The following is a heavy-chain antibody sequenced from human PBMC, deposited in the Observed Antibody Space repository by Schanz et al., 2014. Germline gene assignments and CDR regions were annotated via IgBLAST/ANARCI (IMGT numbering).Heavy chain of an antibody. Sequence: QVQLVESGGGVVQPGRSLRLSCAASGFNFGSHGMHWVRQAPGKGLEWVAVISYDGSFKNYADSVRGRITMSRDNSKNTMYLQINNLRADDTAVYYWAKGAYYYYYMDVWGNGTTVTVSS. CDR1: GFNFGSHG. CDR3: AKGAYYYYYMDV. V-gene: IGHV3-33*06. CDR2: ISYDGSFK. D-gene: IGHD3-16*01. J-gene: IGHJ6*03.